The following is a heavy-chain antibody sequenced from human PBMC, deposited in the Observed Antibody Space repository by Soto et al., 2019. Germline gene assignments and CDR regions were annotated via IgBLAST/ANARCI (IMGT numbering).Heavy chain of an antibody. Sequence: QVQLVQSGAEVKKPGASVKVSCKASGYTFTSYGISWVRQAPGQGLEWMGWISAYNGNTNYAQKLQGRVTMTTDTAKSTAYMELRSLRSDATDVYYCARDVVVAADYYYYGMDVWGQGTTVTVSS. CDR3: ARDVVVAADYYYYGMDV. J-gene: IGHJ6*02. V-gene: IGHV1-18*01. D-gene: IGHD2-15*01. CDR2: ISAYNGNT. CDR1: GYTFTSYG.